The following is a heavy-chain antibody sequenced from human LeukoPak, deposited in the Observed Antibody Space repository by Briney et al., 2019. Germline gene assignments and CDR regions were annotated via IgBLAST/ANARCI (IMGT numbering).Heavy chain of an antibody. CDR2: ISTSSSTI. D-gene: IGHD6-13*01. V-gene: IGHV3-48*02. Sequence: QPGGSLRLSCAASGFTFSSISMSWVRQAPGKGLEWVSYISTSSSTIYYADSVKGRLTISRDNAKNSLFLQLSSLRDEDTAVYYCARVRAGYYVDYWGQGTLVTVSP. J-gene: IGHJ4*02. CDR1: GFTFSSIS. CDR3: ARVRAGYYVDY.